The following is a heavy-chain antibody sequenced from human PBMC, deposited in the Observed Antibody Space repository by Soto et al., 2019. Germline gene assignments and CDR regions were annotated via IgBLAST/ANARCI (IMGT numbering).Heavy chain of an antibody. CDR3: GRGGSNSPNGMDV. D-gene: IGHD4-4*01. V-gene: IGHV3-74*01. CDR1: GFTFSPYW. CDR2: INPDGSST. Sequence: EGQLAESGGGLVQPGGYLRLSCAASGFTFSPYWMHWVRQATGKGLVWVSRINPDGSSTHYADTVKGRFTISRDNAKNTLYLQMNSLRAEDTAVYYCGRGGSNSPNGMDVWGQETTVTVSS. J-gene: IGHJ6*02.